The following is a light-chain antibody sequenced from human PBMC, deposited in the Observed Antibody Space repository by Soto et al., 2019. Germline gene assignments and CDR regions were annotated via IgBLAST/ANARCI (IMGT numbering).Light chain of an antibody. V-gene: IGLV1-40*01. CDR3: QSYDSSLNGWV. J-gene: IGLJ3*02. CDR1: SSNIGAGYD. CDR2: GNN. Sequence: QPVLTQPPSVSGAPGQRVTISCTGSSSNIGAGYDVHWYQHLPGTAPKLLIYGNNNRPSGVPDRLSASKSATSASLAITGLQTEDEADYYCQSYDSSLNGWVFGGGTKLTVL.